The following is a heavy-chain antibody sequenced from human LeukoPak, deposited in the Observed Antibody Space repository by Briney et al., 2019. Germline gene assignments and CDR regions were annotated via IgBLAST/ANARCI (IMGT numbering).Heavy chain of an antibody. CDR1: GYTFTSYA. V-gene: IGHV1-3*01. Sequence: ASVKVSCKASGYTFTSYAIHWVRQAPGQRLEWMGWINAGNGNTKYSQKFQGRVTITRDTSASTAYMELSSLRSEDTAVYYCARVRRSSSWYFDYWGQGTLVTVSS. CDR3: ARVRRSSSWYFDY. J-gene: IGHJ4*02. D-gene: IGHD6-13*01. CDR2: INAGNGNT.